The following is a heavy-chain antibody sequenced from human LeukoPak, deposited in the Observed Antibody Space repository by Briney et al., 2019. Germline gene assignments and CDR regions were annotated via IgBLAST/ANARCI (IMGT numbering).Heavy chain of an antibody. D-gene: IGHD6-13*01. CDR1: GGSFSGYY. V-gene: IGHV4-34*01. CDR2: INHSGST. CDR3: ARRRDSSSWYGNFQH. Sequence: PSETLSLTCAVYGGSFSGYYWSWIRQPPGKGLERIGEINHSGSTNYNPSLKSRVTISVDTSKNQFSLKLSSVTAADTAAYYCARRRDSSSWYGNFQHWGQGTLVTVSS. J-gene: IGHJ1*01.